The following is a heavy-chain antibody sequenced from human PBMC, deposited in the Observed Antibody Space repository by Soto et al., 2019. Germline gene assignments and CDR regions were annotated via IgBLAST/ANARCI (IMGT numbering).Heavy chain of an antibody. CDR1: GGTFSNYA. V-gene: IGHV1-69*06. CDR2: IIPVFGTV. J-gene: IGHJ5*02. D-gene: IGHD3-10*01. CDR3: AKFEPFGELLWFVP. Sequence: QEQLVQSGAEVKKPGSSVKVSCRASGGTFSNYAISWVRQAPGRGLEWMGGIIPVFGTVVYAQKIQGRVSITADTPTRMAYIEFSSLRSDETDVYYCAKFEPFGELLWFVPWGQGTVVSVSP.